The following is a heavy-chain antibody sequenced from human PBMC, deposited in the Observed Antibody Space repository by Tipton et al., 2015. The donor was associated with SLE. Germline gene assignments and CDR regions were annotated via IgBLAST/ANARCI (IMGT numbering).Heavy chain of an antibody. CDR2: IDPSDSYT. V-gene: IGHV5-10-1*01. Sequence: QLVQSGAEVKKPGESLKISCKGSGYSFTSYWIGWVRQMPGKGLEWMGRIDPSDSYTNYSPSFQGHVTISADKSISTAYLQWSSLKASDTAMYYCASVSYSSGWSYYVDYWGQGTLVTVSS. CDR1: GYSFTSYW. D-gene: IGHD6-19*01. J-gene: IGHJ4*02. CDR3: ASVSYSSGWSYYVDY.